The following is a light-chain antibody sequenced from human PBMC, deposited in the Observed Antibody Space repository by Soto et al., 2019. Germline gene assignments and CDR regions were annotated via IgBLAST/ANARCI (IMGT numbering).Light chain of an antibody. CDR2: DVT. J-gene: IGLJ2*01. Sequence: SALTQPASVSGSPGQSITISCTGTTYDIGYYDYVSWYQQHPGKAPKLIIYDVTYRPSGASDRFSGSKSGNTASLTISGLQAEDEAEYYCSSYTTSSTLVFGGGTKLTVL. CDR1: TYDIGYYDY. CDR3: SSYTTSSTLV. V-gene: IGLV2-14*03.